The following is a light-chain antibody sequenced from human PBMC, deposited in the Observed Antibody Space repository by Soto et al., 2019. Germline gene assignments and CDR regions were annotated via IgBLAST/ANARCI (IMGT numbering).Light chain of an antibody. J-gene: IGKJ1*01. CDR1: QSHSSSN. CDR3: HQYGSTPSWT. V-gene: IGKV3-20*01. Sequence: QSHSSSNWAWCHQKPAQTATQLLYCAASSATGIPDRFSSSGSGTDVTLTISRLEPEDYAAYYCHQYGSTPSWTFGQGTKVDIK. CDR2: CAA.